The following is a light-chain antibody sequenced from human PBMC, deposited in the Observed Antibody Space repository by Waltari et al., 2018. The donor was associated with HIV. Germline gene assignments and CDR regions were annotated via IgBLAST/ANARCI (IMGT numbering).Light chain of an antibody. Sequence: SALTQPRSVSGSPGQSVTISSTGPSRDIGGFDSVSWSQQHPGKAPKLMFYDVNNRPSGVPDRFSGSKSGNTASLTISGLLAEDEADYHCCSYAGNYTLVFGGGTKLTVL. V-gene: IGLV2-11*01. CDR3: CSYAGNYTLV. J-gene: IGLJ3*02. CDR1: SRDIGGFDS. CDR2: DVN.